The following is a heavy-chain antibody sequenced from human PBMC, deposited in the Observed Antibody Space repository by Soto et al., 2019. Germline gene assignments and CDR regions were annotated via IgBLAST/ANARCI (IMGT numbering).Heavy chain of an antibody. D-gene: IGHD5-12*01. Sequence: ASVKVSCKASGYTFTSYGISWVRQAPGQGLEWMGWISAYNGNTNYAHKLQGRVTMTTDTSTSTAYTELRSLRSDDTAVYYCARDDVDIVATMGAYWGQGTLVNVSS. CDR1: GYTFTSYG. V-gene: IGHV1-18*01. CDR2: ISAYNGNT. J-gene: IGHJ4*02. CDR3: ARDDVDIVATMGAY.